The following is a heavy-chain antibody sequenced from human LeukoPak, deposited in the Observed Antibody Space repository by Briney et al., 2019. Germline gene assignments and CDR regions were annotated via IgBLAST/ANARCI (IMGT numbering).Heavy chain of an antibody. CDR2: TGTTGDT. J-gene: IGHJ3*02. Sequence: GGSLRLSCAASGFTFSRYDMHWVRQATGKGLEWVSGTGTTGDTYYPGSVKGRFTISREDAKNSLYLQMTSLTAGDTAVYFCARGRPGSGWGTLAFDMWGQGTMVTVSS. V-gene: IGHV3-13*01. CDR1: GFTFSRYD. D-gene: IGHD6-19*01. CDR3: ARGRPGSGWGTLAFDM.